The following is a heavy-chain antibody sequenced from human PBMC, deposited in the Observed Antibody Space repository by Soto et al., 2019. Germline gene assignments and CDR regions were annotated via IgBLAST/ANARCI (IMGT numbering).Heavy chain of an antibody. CDR2: ISYDGSNK. CDR3: ARAQRLYSNGTHR. CDR1: GFTFSSYA. Sequence: QVQLVESGGGVVQPGRSLRLSCAASGFTFSSYAMHWVRQAPGKGLEWVAVISYDGSNKYYADSVKGRFTISRDNSKNKLYLQMNSLRAEDTAVYYCARAQRLYSNGTHRWGQGTLVTVSS. D-gene: IGHD6-19*01. J-gene: IGHJ4*02. V-gene: IGHV3-30-3*01.